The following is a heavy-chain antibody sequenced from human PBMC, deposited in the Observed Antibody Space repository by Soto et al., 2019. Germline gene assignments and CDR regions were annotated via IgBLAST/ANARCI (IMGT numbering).Heavy chain of an antibody. CDR2: INDNGRDK. J-gene: IGHJ6*02. V-gene: IGHV3-7*03. D-gene: IGHD3-3*01. CDR3: GKERVDYGAWSGGVNRYYGMDV. CDR1: GFSFSSYC. Sequence: EVQLVESGGGLVQPGGSLRLSCAASGFSFSSYCMNWVRQAPGKGLEWVANINDNGRDKYYADSVKGRFTISRDNAENPLCLQINSLMVEDTHAYYCGKERVDYGAWSGGVNRYYGMDVRGQGTTVTVSS.